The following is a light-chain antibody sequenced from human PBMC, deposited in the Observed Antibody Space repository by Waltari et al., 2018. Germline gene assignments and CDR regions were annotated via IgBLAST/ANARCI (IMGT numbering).Light chain of an antibody. CDR2: DAS. Sequence: EIVLTQSPLTLSLSPGDPATLSCRASQSVSSYLAWYQQKPGQAPRLLIYDASNRATGIPARFSGSGSGTDFTLTISSLEPEDFAVYYCQQRSNWPITFGQGTRLEIK. CDR1: QSVSSY. CDR3: QQRSNWPIT. V-gene: IGKV3-11*01. J-gene: IGKJ5*01.